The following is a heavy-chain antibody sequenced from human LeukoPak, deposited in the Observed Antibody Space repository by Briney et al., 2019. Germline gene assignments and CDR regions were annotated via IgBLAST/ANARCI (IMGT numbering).Heavy chain of an antibody. Sequence: GGSLRLSCAASGFTFSSYGMSWVRQAPGKGLEWVSVIYSGGSTYYADSVKGRFTISRDNSKNTLYLQMNSLRAEDTAVYYCARGGIAVAGRHYYYYYYMDVWGKGTTVTISS. CDR3: ARGGIAVAGRHYYYYYYMDV. CDR2: IYSGGST. D-gene: IGHD6-19*01. V-gene: IGHV3-66*01. J-gene: IGHJ6*03. CDR1: GFTFSSYG.